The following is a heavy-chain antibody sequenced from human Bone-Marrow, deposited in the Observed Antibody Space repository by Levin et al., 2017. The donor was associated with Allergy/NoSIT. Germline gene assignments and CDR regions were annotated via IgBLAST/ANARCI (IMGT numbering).Heavy chain of an antibody. CDR3: AKDRPSRGYPVDN. V-gene: IGHV3-23*01. Sequence: GGSLRLSCAASGFTFSSYPMSWVRQAPGKGLEWVSALGGSGSNTYYADSVKGRFTFSRDNSRNTLFLQMNSLRVEDTAIYYCAKDRPSRGYPVDNWGQGTLVTVSS. CDR2: LGGSGSNT. J-gene: IGHJ4*02. CDR1: GFTFSSYP. D-gene: IGHD3-16*02.